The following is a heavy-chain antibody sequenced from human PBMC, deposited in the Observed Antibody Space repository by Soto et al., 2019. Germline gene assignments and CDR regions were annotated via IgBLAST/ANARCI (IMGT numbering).Heavy chain of an antibody. D-gene: IGHD4-17*01. CDR3: ASAMTTVTSCDF. CDR1: GGTFSTSA. J-gene: IGHJ4*02. V-gene: IGHV1-69*06. Sequence: GASVKVSCKASGGTFSTSAISWVRQAPGQGLEWVGGIVPIFGTPHYAQKFQGRVTITADKSTTTAYMELSSLTSADTAAYYCASAMTTVTSCDFWGQGTLVTVSS. CDR2: IVPIFGTP.